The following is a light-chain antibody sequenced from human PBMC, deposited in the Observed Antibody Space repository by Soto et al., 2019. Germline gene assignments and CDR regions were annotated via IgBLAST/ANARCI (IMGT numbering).Light chain of an antibody. V-gene: IGLV1-47*02. CDR1: SSNIGSNF. J-gene: IGLJ3*02. CDR3: AAWDASLSAWV. Sequence: QSALTQPPSASETPGQGVTISCSGGSSNIGSNFVYWYQQLPGTAPKLLIYTDNQRPSGVPDRFSGSKSGTSASLAISGLRSEDEAHYYCAAWDASLSAWVFGGGTKVTVL. CDR2: TDN.